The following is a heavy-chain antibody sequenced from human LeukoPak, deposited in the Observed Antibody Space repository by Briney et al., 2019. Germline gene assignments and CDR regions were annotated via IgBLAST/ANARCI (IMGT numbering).Heavy chain of an antibody. Sequence: ASVKVSCKASGYTFTSYYMHWVRQAPGRGLEWMGIINPSGGSTSYAQKFQGRVTMTRDTSTSTVYMELSSLRSEDTAVYYCARASTVYDILTGRHPTFDYWGQGTLVTVSS. V-gene: IGHV1-46*01. CDR1: GYTFTSYY. J-gene: IGHJ4*02. D-gene: IGHD3-9*01. CDR2: INPSGGST. CDR3: ARASTVYDILTGRHPTFDY.